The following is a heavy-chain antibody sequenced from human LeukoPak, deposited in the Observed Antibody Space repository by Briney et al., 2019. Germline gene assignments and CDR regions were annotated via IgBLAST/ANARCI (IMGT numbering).Heavy chain of an antibody. CDR3: ARVSSGGSGGSCYKPNDI. Sequence: GGSLRLTCAASGFTFTNYWMSWVRQAPAKGLEWVANIEDDGGEMFYWDSVKGRFSISRDNDRSSLFQQMNSLRLEDTAVYFCARVSSGGSGGSCYKPNDIWGEGTLVTVSS. V-gene: IGHV3-7*01. D-gene: IGHD2-15*01. CDR1: GFTFTNYW. CDR2: IEDDGGEM. J-gene: IGHJ4*02.